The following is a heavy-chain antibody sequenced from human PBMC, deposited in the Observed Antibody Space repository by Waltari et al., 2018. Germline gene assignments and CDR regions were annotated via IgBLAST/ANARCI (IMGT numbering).Heavy chain of an antibody. CDR3: ARSRAALDALDN. CDR2: VNPSGGST. J-gene: IGHJ3*02. Sequence: QVKLVQSGAEVKKPGASVRVSCEASGYTFRTYCIHWVRQAPGQGLEWMGLVNPSGGSTTYAQKFQGRITVTRDTSTRTVYMDVSSLRSEDTAIYYCARSRAALDALDNWGQGTMVTVSS. CDR1: GYTFRTYC. D-gene: IGHD6-13*01. V-gene: IGHV1-46*01.